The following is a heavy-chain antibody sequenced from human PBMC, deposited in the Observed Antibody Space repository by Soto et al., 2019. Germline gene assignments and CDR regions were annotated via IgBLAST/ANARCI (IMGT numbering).Heavy chain of an antibody. V-gene: IGHV3-72*01. J-gene: IGHJ3*02. CDR3: ARGGRIMITFGGVNLNDAFDI. D-gene: IGHD3-16*01. CDR2: SRNKDNGYTT. Sequence: EVQLVESGGGLVQPGGSLRLSCAGSGFTFSDRYMDWVRQAPGKGLEWVGRSRNKDNGYTTEYAASMKGRFTISRDDSKNSLYLQMNSLKAEDTAVYYCARGGRIMITFGGVNLNDAFDIWGPGTMVTVSS. CDR1: GFTFSDRY.